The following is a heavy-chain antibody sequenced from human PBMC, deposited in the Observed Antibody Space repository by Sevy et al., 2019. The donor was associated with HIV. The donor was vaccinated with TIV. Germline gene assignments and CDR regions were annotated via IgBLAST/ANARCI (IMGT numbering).Heavy chain of an antibody. Sequence: SETLSLTCTVSGGSISSSGYYWSWIRHHPGKGLEWIGYIYYSGSTYYNPSLKSRVTISVDTSKNQFSLKLSSVTAADTAVYYCASEPVGEVSDNWGQGTLVTVSS. J-gene: IGHJ4*02. D-gene: IGHD1-26*01. CDR3: ASEPVGEVSDN. CDR2: IYYSGST. V-gene: IGHV4-31*03. CDR1: GGSISSSGYY.